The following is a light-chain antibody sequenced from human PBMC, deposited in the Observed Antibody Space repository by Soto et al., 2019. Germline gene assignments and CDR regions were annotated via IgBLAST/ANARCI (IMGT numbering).Light chain of an antibody. J-gene: IGKJ4*01. Sequence: EIVLTQSPATLSLSPGERATLSCRASQSVSSYLAWYQQKPGQAPRLLIYDASNRATGIPARFSGSGSGTDFTLXXSSLEPEDFAVYYXQQRSNWRLTFGGGTKVEIK. V-gene: IGKV3-11*01. CDR2: DAS. CDR3: QQRSNWRLT. CDR1: QSVSSY.